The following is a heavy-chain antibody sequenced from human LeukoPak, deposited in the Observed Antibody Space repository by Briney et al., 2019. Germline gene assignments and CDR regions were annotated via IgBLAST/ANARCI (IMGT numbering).Heavy chain of an antibody. Sequence: SETLSLTCAVSGDSISSSYWWSWVRQPPGEGLEWIGEIYHGGSTNYNPSLKSRVTISIDNSKNHFSLKLNSVTAADTAVYYCARVPAVTAYFDYWGQGTLVTVSS. CDR1: GDSISSSYW. D-gene: IGHD2-21*02. J-gene: IGHJ4*02. V-gene: IGHV4-4*02. CDR2: IYHGGST. CDR3: ARVPAVTAYFDY.